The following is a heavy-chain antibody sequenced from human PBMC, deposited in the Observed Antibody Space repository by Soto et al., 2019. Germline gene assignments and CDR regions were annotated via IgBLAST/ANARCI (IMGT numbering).Heavy chain of an antibody. D-gene: IGHD5-12*01. CDR2: ISGSGGST. Sequence: GGSLRLSCAASGFTFISYAMSWVLQAPGKGLEWVSAISGSGGSTYYADSVKGRFTISRDNSKNTLYLQMNSLRAEDTAVYYCAKDRDGYPYYFDYWGQGTLVTVSS. CDR3: AKDRDGYPYYFDY. CDR1: GFTFISYA. V-gene: IGHV3-23*01. J-gene: IGHJ4*02.